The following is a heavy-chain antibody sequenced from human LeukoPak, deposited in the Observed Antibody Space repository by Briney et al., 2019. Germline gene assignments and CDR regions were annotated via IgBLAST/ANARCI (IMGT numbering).Heavy chain of an antibody. CDR2: IYHSGST. CDR1: GFTVSSNY. D-gene: IGHD2-15*01. CDR3: ARVLCSGGSCYSGCDY. V-gene: IGHV4-4*02. J-gene: IGHJ4*02. Sequence: GSLRLSCAASGFTVSSNYMSWVRQPPGKGLEWIGEIYHSGSTNYNPSLKSRVTISVDKSKNQFSLKLGSVTAADTAVYYCARVLCSGGSCYSGCDYWGQGTLVTVSS.